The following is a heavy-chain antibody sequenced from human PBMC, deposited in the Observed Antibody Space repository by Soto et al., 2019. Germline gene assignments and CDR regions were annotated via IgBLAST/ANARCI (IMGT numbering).Heavy chain of an antibody. CDR1: GYTFTSYA. J-gene: IGHJ4*02. V-gene: IGHV1-3*01. D-gene: IGHD6-13*01. Sequence: QVQLVQSGAEVKKPGASVKDSCKASGYTFTSYAMHWVRQAPGQRLEWMGWINAGNGDTKFSQKFQGRVTITRDTSASTAYLELSSLGSEDTAVYYCARVGSSNWGYYFDYWGQGTLVTVSS. CDR2: INAGNGDT. CDR3: ARVGSSNWGYYFDY.